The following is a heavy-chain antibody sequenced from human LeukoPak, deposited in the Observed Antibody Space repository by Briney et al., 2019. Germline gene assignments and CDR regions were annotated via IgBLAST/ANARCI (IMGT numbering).Heavy chain of an antibody. Sequence: GGSLRLSCAASGFTFSSYSMHSVRQAPGKGLEWVSSISSSSSYIYYADSVKGRFTISRDNAKNSLYLQMNSLRAEDTAVYYCARFLSGNAFDIWGQGTMVTVSS. D-gene: IGHD6-13*01. J-gene: IGHJ3*02. CDR2: ISSSSSYI. CDR3: ARFLSGNAFDI. CDR1: GFTFSSYS. V-gene: IGHV3-21*01.